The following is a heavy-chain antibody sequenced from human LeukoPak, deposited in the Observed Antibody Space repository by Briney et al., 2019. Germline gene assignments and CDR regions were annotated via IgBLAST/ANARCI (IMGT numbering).Heavy chain of an antibody. J-gene: IGHJ4*02. CDR2: INDDWGTT. V-gene: IGHV3-64*04. Sequence: GGSLRLSCSASGVTSSKYAMHWVRQAPGKGLEFVSGINDDWGTTDYADSVEGRFTISRDSSKNTLHLQMNSLRVEDTAVYYCARDVRWGQGTLVTVSS. CDR1: GVTSSKYA. CDR3: ARDVR.